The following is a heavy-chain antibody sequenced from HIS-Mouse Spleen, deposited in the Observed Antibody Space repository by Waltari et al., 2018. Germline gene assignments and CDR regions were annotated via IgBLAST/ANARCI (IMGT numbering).Heavy chain of an antibody. CDR1: G. CDR2: ISAYNGKT. V-gene: IGHV1-18*01. J-gene: IGHJ5*02. D-gene: IGHD3-3*01. Sequence: QVQLVQSGAEVKKPGASVKVSCKASGQGLEWMGWISAYNGKTNYAQKLQGRVTMTTDTSTSTAYMELRSLRSDDTAVYYCARSESRFLEWLDWFDPWGQGTLVTVSS. CDR3: ARSESRFLEWLDWFDP.